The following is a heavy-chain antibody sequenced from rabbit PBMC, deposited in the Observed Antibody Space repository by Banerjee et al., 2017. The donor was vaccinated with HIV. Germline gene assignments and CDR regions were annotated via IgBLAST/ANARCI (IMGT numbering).Heavy chain of an antibody. CDR2: SCYDT. J-gene: IGHJ4*01. D-gene: IGHD4-1*01. CDR1: ALPFCNHYV. CDR3: ARDLAGVIGWNFGW. Sequence: QDLMEETGGDLAKPEGTVTFTCTASALPFCNHYVMCWVRQAPEKGLEWIACSCYDTYCANWARRRFTISKSSSTTVTLQMTSLAAADTATYFCARDLAGVIGWNFGWWGQGTLVTV. V-gene: IGHV1S45*01.